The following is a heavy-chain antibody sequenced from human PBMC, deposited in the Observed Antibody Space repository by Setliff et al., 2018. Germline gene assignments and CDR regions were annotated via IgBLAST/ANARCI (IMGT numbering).Heavy chain of an antibody. CDR3: ARLVRFCARTACQKLAGDES. J-gene: IGHJ5*02. CDR1: GGSISSGSYY. CDR2: LHTSGST. Sequence: SETLSLTCAVSGGSISSGSYYWSWIRQPAGKGLEWVGRLHTSGSTNYNPSLKSRVTLTTDASTNTAYMELRSLRPDDTAVYYCARLVRFCARTACQKLAGDESWGQGTLVTVSS. V-gene: IGHV4-61*02. D-gene: IGHD3-3*01.